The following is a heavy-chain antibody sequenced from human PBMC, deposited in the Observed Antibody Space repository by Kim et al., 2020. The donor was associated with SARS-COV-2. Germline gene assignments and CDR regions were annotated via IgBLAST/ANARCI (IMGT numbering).Heavy chain of an antibody. J-gene: IGHJ4*02. CDR3: ARHLSGSGAFYNVGY. CDR2: ISYAGTM. V-gene: IGHV4-59*08. Sequence: SETLSLTCNVSGVSISGYYWSWIRQTPEKGLQWIASISYAGTMSYNPSLKSRVTISVDTSKNQVSLKLSSVTAADTAMYYCARHLSGSGAFYNVGYWGQG. D-gene: IGHD3-10*01. CDR1: GVSISGYY.